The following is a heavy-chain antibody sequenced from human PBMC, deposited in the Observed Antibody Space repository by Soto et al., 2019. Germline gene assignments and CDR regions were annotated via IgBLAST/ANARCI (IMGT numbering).Heavy chain of an antibody. CDR3: AKAQSVVVETAFGLDPFDL. CDR2: ISYDESNK. CDR1: GFTFRTYG. J-gene: IGHJ3*01. Sequence: GGSLRLSCAASGFTFRTYGMHWVRQAPGKGLEWVAAISYDESNKFYGDSVKGRFTISRDNFKNMLYLQMNRLRAEDTAVYYCAKAQSVVVETAFGLDPFDLWGQGTMVTVS. V-gene: IGHV3-30*18. D-gene: IGHD2-21*02.